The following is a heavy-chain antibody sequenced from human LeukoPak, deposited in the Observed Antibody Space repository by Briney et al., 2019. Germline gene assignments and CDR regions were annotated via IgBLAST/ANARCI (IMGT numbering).Heavy chain of an antibody. J-gene: IGHJ3*02. CDR2: ISSSGSTI. V-gene: IGHV3-48*03. CDR1: GFTFSSYE. Sequence: PGGSLRLSCAASGFTFSSYEMNWVRQAPGKGLEWVSYISSSGSTIYYADSVKGRFTISRDNAKNSLYLQMNSLRAEDTAVYYCARVRAGEGYDAFDIWGQGTMVTVSS. D-gene: IGHD7-27*01. CDR3: ARVRAGEGYDAFDI.